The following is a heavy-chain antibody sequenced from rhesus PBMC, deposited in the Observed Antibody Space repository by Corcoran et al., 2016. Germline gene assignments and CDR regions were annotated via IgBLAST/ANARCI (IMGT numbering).Heavy chain of an antibody. Sequence: QVQLQASGPGLVKRSETLSPTCAVSGSSFSSYYWRWFRQSPGKGLEWIGYLYGVSGRTNYNPSLKSVVTISTDTSKNQVSLKLSSVTAADTAVYYCAKYGYSYAYDYWGQGVLVTVSS. CDR3: AKYGYSYAYDY. D-gene: IGHD5-36*01. J-gene: IGHJ4*01. CDR2: LYGVSGRT. CDR1: GSSFSSYY. V-gene: IGHV4-165*01.